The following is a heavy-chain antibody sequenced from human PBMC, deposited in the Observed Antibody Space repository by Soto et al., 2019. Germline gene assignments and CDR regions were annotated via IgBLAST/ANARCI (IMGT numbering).Heavy chain of an antibody. CDR2: INPNSGGT. V-gene: IGHV1-2*04. CDR1: GYTFTGYY. D-gene: IGHD7-27*01. Sequence: ASVKVSCKASGYTFTGYYMHWVRQAPGQGLEWMGWINPNSGGTNYAQKFQGWVTVTRDASISTAYMELSRLRSDDTAVYYCARGGDQDYYYGMDVWGQGTTVTVSS. CDR3: ARGGDQDYYYGMDV. J-gene: IGHJ6*02.